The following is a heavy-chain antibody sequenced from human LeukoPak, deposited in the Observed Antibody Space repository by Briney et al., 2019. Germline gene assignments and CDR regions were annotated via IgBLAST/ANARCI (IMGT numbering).Heavy chain of an antibody. V-gene: IGHV2-26*01. Sequence: ESGPVLVQPTETLTLTCTVSGFSLRNARMGVSWIRQPPGKALEWLSHIFSNDEKSYSTSLKSRLTISKDTSKSQVVLTMTNMDPVDTATYYCARITRDGYIGFDYWGQGTLVTVSS. CDR3: ARITRDGYIGFDY. CDR1: GFSLRNARMG. CDR2: IFSNDEK. J-gene: IGHJ4*02. D-gene: IGHD5-24*01.